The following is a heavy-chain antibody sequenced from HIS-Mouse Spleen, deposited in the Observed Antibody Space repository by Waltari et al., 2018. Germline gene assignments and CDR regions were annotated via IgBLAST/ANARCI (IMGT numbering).Heavy chain of an antibody. D-gene: IGHD1-26*01. CDR3: AREKSSGAPDAFDI. V-gene: IGHV1-2*02. CDR2: INPNSGGT. Sequence: QVQLVQSGAEGKKPGASVKVSCKASGYTLTGYCMHWVRRAPGQGLEWMGWINPNSGGTNYAQKFQGRVTMTRDTSISTAYMELSRLRSDDTAVYYCAREKSSGAPDAFDIWGQGTMVTVSS. J-gene: IGHJ3*02. CDR1: GYTLTGYC.